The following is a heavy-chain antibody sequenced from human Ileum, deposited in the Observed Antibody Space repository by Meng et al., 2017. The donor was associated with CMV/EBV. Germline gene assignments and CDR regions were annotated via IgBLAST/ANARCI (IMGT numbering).Heavy chain of an antibody. V-gene: IGHV1-2*02. CDR2: LNSNTGDT. CDR3: ARGVGSSWFDP. CDR1: GYTFTDYF. Sequence: SCKASGYTFTDYFIHWVRQAPGQGLEWMGWLNSNTGDTKNGQKFQGRVTMTRDTSITTAYMELSRLTSDDTAVYYCARGVGSSWFDPWGQGILVT. D-gene: IGHD1-26*01. J-gene: IGHJ5*02.